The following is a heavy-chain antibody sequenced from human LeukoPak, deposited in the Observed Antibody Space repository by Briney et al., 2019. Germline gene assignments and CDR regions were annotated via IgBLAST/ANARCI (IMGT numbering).Heavy chain of an antibody. CDR3: ARGWAPVAGTWTHFDY. CDR1: GYTFTSYD. J-gene: IGHJ4*02. Sequence: GASVKVSCKASGYTFTSYDINWVRQATGQGLEWMGWMNPNSGNTGYAQKFQGRVTMTRNTSISTAYMELSSLRSEDTAVYYCARGWAPVAGTWTHFDYWGQGTLVTVSS. D-gene: IGHD6-19*01. V-gene: IGHV1-8*01. CDR2: MNPNSGNT.